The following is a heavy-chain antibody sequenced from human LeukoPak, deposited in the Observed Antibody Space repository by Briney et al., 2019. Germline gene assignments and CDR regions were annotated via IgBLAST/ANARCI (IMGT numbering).Heavy chain of an antibody. CDR2: IYTSGST. CDR3: ARDDTIFGVVTKDYYYYYMDV. CDR1: GGSISSCY. J-gene: IGHJ6*03. V-gene: IGHV4-4*07. Sequence: SETLSLICTVSGGSISSCYWSWLRQPAGKGLGWIGRIYTSGSTNYNPSLKSRVTMSVDTSKNQFSLKLSSVTAADTAVYYCARDDTIFGVVTKDYYYYYMDVWGKGTTVTVSS. D-gene: IGHD3-3*01.